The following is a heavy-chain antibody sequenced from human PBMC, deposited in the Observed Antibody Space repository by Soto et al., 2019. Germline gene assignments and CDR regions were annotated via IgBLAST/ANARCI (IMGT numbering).Heavy chain of an antibody. J-gene: IGHJ6*02. V-gene: IGHV4-39*01. CDR3: ARTNMTTVANYYYYGMDV. CDR2: IYYSGST. Sequence: PSETLSLTCTVSGGSISSSSYYWGWIRQPPGKGLEWIGSIYYSGSTYYNPSLKSRVTISVDTSKNQFSLKLSSVTAADTAVYYCARTNMTTVANYYYYGMDVWGQGTTVTVSS. D-gene: IGHD4-17*01. CDR1: GGSISSSSYY.